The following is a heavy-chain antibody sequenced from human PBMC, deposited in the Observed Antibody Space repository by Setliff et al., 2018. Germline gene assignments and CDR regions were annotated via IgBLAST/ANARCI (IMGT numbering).Heavy chain of an antibody. J-gene: IGHJ4*02. CDR3: RFWSGYYKNDY. CDR1: GYTFTNYG. V-gene: IGHV1-3*01. Sequence: ASVKVSCKASGYTFTNYGVTWVRQAPGQGLEWMGWINVANGNTRYSQKLQGRVTITMDTPATTVYMEVTSLRSEDTAVYYCRFWSGYYKNDYWGRGTLVTVSS. D-gene: IGHD3-3*01. CDR2: INVANGNT.